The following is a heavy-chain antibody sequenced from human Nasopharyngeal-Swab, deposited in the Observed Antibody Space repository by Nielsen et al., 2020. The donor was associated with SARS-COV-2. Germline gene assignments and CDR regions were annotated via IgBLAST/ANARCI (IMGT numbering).Heavy chain of an antibody. CDR2: LNPNTGVA. V-gene: IGHV1-2*06. J-gene: IGHJ4*02. Sequence: SVKVSCKTSGYTFSDYFLHWVREAPAQGLEWMGRLNPNTGVANYAQKFQGRVTMTRDTSLSTGHMELSSLRSDDTAVYYCARKKQLVRPFDYWGQGTLVTVSS. CDR1: GYTFSDYF. D-gene: IGHD6-13*01. CDR3: ARKKQLVRPFDY.